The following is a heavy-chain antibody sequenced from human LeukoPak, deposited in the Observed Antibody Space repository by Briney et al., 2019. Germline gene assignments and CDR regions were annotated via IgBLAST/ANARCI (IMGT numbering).Heavy chain of an antibody. V-gene: IGHV4-59*01. CDR2: IYSSGST. CDR1: GGSISTYY. J-gene: IGHJ6*02. Sequence: SETLSLTCTVSGGSISTYYWSWIRQPPGKGLEWIGYIYSSGSTNYNPSLRSRVTISVDTSKNQFSLRLSSVTAADTAVYYCAKDSPEWFGDSYYYGMDVWGQGTTVTVSS. D-gene: IGHD3-10*01. CDR3: AKDSPEWFGDSYYYGMDV.